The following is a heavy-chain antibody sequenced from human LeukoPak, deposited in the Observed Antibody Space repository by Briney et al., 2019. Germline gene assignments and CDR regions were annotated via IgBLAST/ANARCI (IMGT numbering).Heavy chain of an antibody. D-gene: IGHD6-13*01. CDR1: GGSISSGSYY. V-gene: IGHV4-39*07. J-gene: IGHJ6*03. CDR3: AREPLGIAAAAGSYYYCYYMDV. Sequence: PSQTLSLTCTVSGGSISSGSYYWSWIRQPPGKGLEWIGEINHSGITNYNPSLKSRVTISVDTSKNQFSLKLSSVTAADTAVYYCAREPLGIAAAAGSYYYCYYMDVWGKGTTVTVSS. CDR2: INHSGIT.